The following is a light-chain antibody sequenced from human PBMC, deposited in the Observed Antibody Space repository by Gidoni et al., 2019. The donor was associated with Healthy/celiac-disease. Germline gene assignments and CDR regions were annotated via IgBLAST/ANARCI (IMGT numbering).Light chain of an antibody. CDR2: LGS. J-gene: IGKJ4*01. V-gene: IGKV2-28*01. CDR3: MQALQTSLT. Sequence: DIVMTPSPLSLPVTPGAPASISCRSSQSLLHSNGYNYVDWYRQKPGQSPQLLIYLGSNRASGVPDRFSGRGSGTDCTRKISRVEAEDVGVDYCMQALQTSLTFGGGTKVEIK. CDR1: QSLLHSNGYNY.